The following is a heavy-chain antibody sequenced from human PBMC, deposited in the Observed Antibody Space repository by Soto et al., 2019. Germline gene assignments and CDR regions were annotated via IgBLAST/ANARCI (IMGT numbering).Heavy chain of an antibody. CDR2: IYYSGST. D-gene: IGHD2-15*01. CDR3: ARRSDEVVVAAGGNYFDY. Sequence: SETLSLTWTVSGGSISSSSYYWGWIRQPPGKGLEWIGSIYYSGSTYYNPSLKSRVTISVDTSKNQFSLKLSSVTAADTAVYYCARRSDEVVVAAGGNYFDYWGQGTLVTVSS. J-gene: IGHJ4*02. CDR1: GGSISSSSYY. V-gene: IGHV4-39*01.